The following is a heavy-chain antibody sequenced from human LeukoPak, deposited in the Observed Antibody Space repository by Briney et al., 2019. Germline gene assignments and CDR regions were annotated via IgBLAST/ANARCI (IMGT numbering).Heavy chain of an antibody. Sequence: GGSLRHSCAASGLTFSSYDMSWVRQAPGKGLEWVATINDNGGSTYYADSVKGRFTISRDNSKSTLYLQMNSLRAEDTAVYYCAKQDGSSYYYYGMDVWGQGTTVTVSS. V-gene: IGHV3-23*01. CDR3: AKQDGSSYYYYGMDV. D-gene: IGHD3-10*01. CDR2: INDNGGST. CDR1: GLTFSSYD. J-gene: IGHJ6*02.